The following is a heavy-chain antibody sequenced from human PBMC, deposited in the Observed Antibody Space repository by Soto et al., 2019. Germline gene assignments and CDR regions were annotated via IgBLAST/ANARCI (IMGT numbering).Heavy chain of an antibody. Sequence: QVQLQESGPGLVKPSETLSLSCGVSGGSISQYYWSWIRQPAGKGLEWIGRIYSGGSTNYNPSLESRVTMSVDTSKNQFSLKLRSVTAADTAVYYCERGPGGFGDFSLDYWGQGTLVTVSS. V-gene: IGHV4-4*07. CDR3: ERGPGGFGDFSLDY. J-gene: IGHJ4*02. CDR1: GGSISQYY. D-gene: IGHD3-10*01. CDR2: IYSGGST.